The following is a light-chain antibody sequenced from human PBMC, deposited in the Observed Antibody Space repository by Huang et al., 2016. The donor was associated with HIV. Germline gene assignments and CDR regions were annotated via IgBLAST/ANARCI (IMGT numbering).Light chain of an antibody. CDR2: AAS. CDR3: QQYNDFRRT. Sequence: ETVMTQSPVTLSVSSGDRASLSCRSSQIVSSHLAWYQQKPGQAPRLLIYAASTRATGVAARFSGSGAGTEFTLTISTLQSEDSAGYYCQQYNDFRRTFGPGTSVEIK. J-gene: IGKJ3*01. CDR1: QIVSSH. V-gene: IGKV3-15*01.